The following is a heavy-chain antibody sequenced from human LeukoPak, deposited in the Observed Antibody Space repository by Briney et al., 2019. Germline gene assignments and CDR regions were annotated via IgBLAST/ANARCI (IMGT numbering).Heavy chain of an antibody. J-gene: IGHJ3*02. Sequence: GGSLRLSCAASGFSFENYNMNWVRQAPGKGLEWVSYISSSGSTIYYADSVKGRFTISRDNAKNSLYLQTNSLRAEDTAVYYCARVDLQPAFDIWGQGTMVTVSS. CDR1: GFSFENYN. D-gene: IGHD6-13*01. CDR3: ARVDLQPAFDI. V-gene: IGHV3-48*04. CDR2: ISSSGSTI.